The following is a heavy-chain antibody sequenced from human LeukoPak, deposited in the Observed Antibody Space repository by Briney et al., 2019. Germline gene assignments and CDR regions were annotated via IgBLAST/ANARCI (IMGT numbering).Heavy chain of an antibody. CDR2: VYGGGST. CDR1: GFTVSTTY. V-gene: IGHV3-66*01. Sequence: QTGGSLRLSCAGSGFTVSTTYMSWVRQAPGKGLEWVSVVYGGGSTYYADSVKGRFTISRDSPTNTLFLQMNSLRAEDTAIYYCARGHPSWGYMDVWGKGTTVTVSS. D-gene: IGHD3-16*01. J-gene: IGHJ6*03. CDR3: ARGHPSWGYMDV.